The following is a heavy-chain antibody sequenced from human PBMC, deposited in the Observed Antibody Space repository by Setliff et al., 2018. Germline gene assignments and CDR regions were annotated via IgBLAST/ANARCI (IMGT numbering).Heavy chain of an antibody. Sequence: SETLSLTCTVSGGPFSGASIWSWIRQPPGKGLEFIGYVXYSGTAKYXXSLESRAIMSVDASKNQISLKLNSVTAADTAVYYCAKGGTYRYFDFWGQGALVTVSS. CDR3: AKGGTYRYFDF. J-gene: IGHJ4*02. CDR2: VXYSGTA. D-gene: IGHD1-26*01. CDR1: GGPFSGAS. V-gene: IGHV4-59*01.